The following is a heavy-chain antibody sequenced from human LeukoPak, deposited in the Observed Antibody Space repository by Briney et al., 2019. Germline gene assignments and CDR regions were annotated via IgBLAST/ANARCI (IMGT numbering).Heavy chain of an antibody. J-gene: IGHJ6*02. Sequence: SETLSLTCAVYGGSFSVYYWSWIRQPPGKGLEWIGEINHSGSTNYNPSLKSRVTISVDTSKNQFSLKLSSVTAADTDVYYCARAYYYDSSGYYGSVRHYYGMDVWGQGTTVTVSS. V-gene: IGHV4-34*01. CDR1: GGSFSVYY. CDR3: ARAYYYDSSGYYGSVRHYYGMDV. CDR2: INHSGST. D-gene: IGHD3-22*01.